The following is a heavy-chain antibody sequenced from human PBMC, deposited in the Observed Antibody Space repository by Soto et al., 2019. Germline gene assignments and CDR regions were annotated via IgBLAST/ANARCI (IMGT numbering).Heavy chain of an antibody. J-gene: IGHJ4*02. Sequence: SETLSLTCAVSGYSISSGYYWGWIRQPPGKGLEWIGSIYHSGSTYYNPSLKSRVTISVDASKNQFSLKLSSVTAADTAVYYCARLPHRGYDSSGYHPYYFDYWGQGTLVTVS. CDR3: ARLPHRGYDSSGYHPYYFDY. V-gene: IGHV4-38-2*01. CDR1: GYSISSGYY. D-gene: IGHD3-22*01. CDR2: IYHSGST.